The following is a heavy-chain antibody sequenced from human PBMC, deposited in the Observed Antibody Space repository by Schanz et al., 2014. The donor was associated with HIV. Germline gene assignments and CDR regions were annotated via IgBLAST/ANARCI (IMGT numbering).Heavy chain of an antibody. V-gene: IGHV3-11*04. J-gene: IGHJ6*02. CDR1: GFTFSDYY. CDR2: ISSSSTTR. Sequence: VQLVESGGGLVKPGGSLRLSCAASGFTFSDYYMGWIRQAPGKGLEWISYISSSSTTRHYADSVKGRFTISRDNAKNSLSLQMNSLRDEDTAVYYCARSPSYGMDVWGQGTTVTVSS. CDR3: ARSPSYGMDV.